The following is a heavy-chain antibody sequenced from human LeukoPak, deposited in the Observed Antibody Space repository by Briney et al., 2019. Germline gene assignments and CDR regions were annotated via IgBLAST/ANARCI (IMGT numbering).Heavy chain of an antibody. CDR1: GFTFSTYS. D-gene: IGHD5-12*01. J-gene: IGHJ4*02. CDR3: AIDLYGGYSNDY. Sequence: GGSLRLSCAASGFTFSTYSMNWVRQAPGKGLEWVSSISGSGGFIHYADSVRGRFTISKDNAKNSLYLQMNSLRAEDTAVYYCAIDLYGGYSNDYWGQGTLVTVSS. V-gene: IGHV3-21*01. CDR2: ISGSGGFI.